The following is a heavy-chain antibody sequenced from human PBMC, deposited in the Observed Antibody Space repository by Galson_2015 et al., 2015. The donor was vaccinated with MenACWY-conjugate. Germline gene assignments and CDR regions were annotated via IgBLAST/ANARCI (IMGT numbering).Heavy chain of an antibody. CDR3: AKDNDFWSGYYFDY. D-gene: IGHD3-3*01. CDR2: ISGSGGRT. J-gene: IGHJ4*02. Sequence: SLRLSCAASGFTFSTYSVNWVRQAPGKGLEWVSVISGSGGRTNYADSVWGRFTISRDNSRNTLSLQMNSLRAEDTALYYCAKDNDFWSGYYFDYWGQGVLVTVSS. V-gene: IGHV3-23*01. CDR1: GFTFSTYS.